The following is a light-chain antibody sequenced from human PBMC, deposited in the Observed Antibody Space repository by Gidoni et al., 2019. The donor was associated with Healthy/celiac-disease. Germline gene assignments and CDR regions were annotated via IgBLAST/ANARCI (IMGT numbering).Light chain of an antibody. CDR2: QDS. J-gene: IGLJ2*01. V-gene: IGLV3-1*01. CDR1: KLWDKY. CDR3: QAWDSSTSVV. Sequence: SYALTQPPSVSVSPGQTASITCSGDKLWDKYACWYQQKPGQSPVMVIYQDSTRPSGIPERFSGSNSGNTATLTISGTQAMDEADYYCQAWDSSTSVVFGGGTKLTVL.